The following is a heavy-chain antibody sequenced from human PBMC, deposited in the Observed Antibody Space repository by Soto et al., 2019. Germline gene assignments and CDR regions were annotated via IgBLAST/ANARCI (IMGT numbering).Heavy chain of an antibody. CDR1: GFTFSSYA. CDR2: ISGRGGST. D-gene: IGHD2-15*01. V-gene: IGHV3-23*01. CDR3: AKTSCRGGGSCYSGP. J-gene: IGHJ5*02. Sequence: EVQLLESGGGLVQPGGSLRLSCAASGFTFSSYAMSWVRQAPGKGLEWVSAISGRGGSTYYADSVKGRFTISRDNSKNTLYLQMNSLGAEETAVYYCAKTSCRGGGSCYSGPWGQGTLVTVSS.